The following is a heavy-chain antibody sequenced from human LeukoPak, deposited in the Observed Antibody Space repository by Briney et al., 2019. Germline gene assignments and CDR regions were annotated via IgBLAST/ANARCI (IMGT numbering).Heavy chain of an antibody. J-gene: IGHJ4*02. CDR1: GFTFSSYS. Sequence: GGSLRLSCAASGFTFSSYSMNWVRQAPGKGLEWVSYISSSSSTIYYADSVKGRFTISRDNAKKSLYLQMTSLRDEDTAVYYCARGSGDYSGQGTLVTVSS. CDR2: ISSSSSTI. CDR3: ARGSGDY. V-gene: IGHV3-48*02.